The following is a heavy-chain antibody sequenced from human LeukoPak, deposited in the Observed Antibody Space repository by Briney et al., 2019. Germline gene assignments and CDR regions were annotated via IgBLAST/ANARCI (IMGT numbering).Heavy chain of an antibody. J-gene: IGHJ4*02. CDR1: GGSFSSNNYY. CDR2: IYYSGST. Sequence: SETLSLTCTVSGGSFSSNNYYWGWIRQPPGKGLEWIGSIYYSGSTYYNPSLKSRLTISVDTSKNQFSLKLSSVTAADTAVYYCARSYYYGSGSYRGPLDYWGQGTLVTVSS. CDR3: ARSYYYGSGSYRGPLDY. V-gene: IGHV4-39*07. D-gene: IGHD3-10*01.